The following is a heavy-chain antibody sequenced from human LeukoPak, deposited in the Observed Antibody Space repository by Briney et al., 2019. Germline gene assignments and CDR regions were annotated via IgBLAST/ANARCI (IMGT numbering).Heavy chain of an antibody. Sequence: SETLSLTCTVSGGSINNYYWSWIRQSPEKELEWIGYIYYGGSTYYNPSLQSRDTISVDTSKNQFSLKLSSVTAADTAVYYCARGLIAAREYYFDNWGQGTLVTVSS. CDR1: GGSINNYY. CDR3: ARGLIAAREYYFDN. V-gene: IGHV4-59*01. D-gene: IGHD6-6*01. CDR2: IYYGGST. J-gene: IGHJ4*02.